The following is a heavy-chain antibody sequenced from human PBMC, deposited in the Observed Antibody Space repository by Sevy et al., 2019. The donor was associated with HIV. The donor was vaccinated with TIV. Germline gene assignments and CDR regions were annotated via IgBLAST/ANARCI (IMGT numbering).Heavy chain of an antibody. D-gene: IGHD6-19*01. CDR1: GFTFSSYG. J-gene: IGHJ3*02. V-gene: IGHV3-33*01. CDR3: ARDRKEYSSGWYGDDAFDI. CDR2: IWYDGSNK. Sequence: GGSLRLSCAASGFTFSSYGMHWVRQAPGKGLEWVAVIWYDGSNKYYADSVKGRFTISRDNSKNTRYVQMNSLRAEDTAVYYCARDRKEYSSGWYGDDAFDIWGQGTMVTVSS.